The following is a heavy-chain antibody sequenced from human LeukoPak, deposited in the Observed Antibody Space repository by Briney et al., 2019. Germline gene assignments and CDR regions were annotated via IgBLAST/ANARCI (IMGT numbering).Heavy chain of an antibody. Sequence: GGSLRLSCAASGFTFSKYAMHWVRQAPGKGLEWVAFISYDGSNKYYADSVKGRFTISRDNSKNTLYLQMNSLRAEDTAVYYCARDLQGYCSSTSCYNEAYCYYGMDVWGQGTTVAVSS. D-gene: IGHD2-2*02. J-gene: IGHJ6*02. CDR3: ARDLQGYCSSTSCYNEAYCYYGMDV. CDR1: GFTFSKYA. V-gene: IGHV3-30*01. CDR2: ISYDGSNK.